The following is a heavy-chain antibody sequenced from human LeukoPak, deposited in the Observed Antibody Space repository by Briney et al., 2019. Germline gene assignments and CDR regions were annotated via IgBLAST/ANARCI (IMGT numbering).Heavy chain of an antibody. CDR3: ARARISSSWTFDY. J-gene: IGHJ4*02. V-gene: IGHV4-4*07. CDR1: GGSIRCYY. CDR2: IYTSGST. Sequence: SETLSLTCTVSGGSIRCYYWSWIRQPAGKGLEWIGRIYTSGSTIYNPSLKSRVTMSVDTSKNLFSVKLISVPAADTAVYYSARARISSSWTFDYWGQGTLVTVSS. D-gene: IGHD6-13*01.